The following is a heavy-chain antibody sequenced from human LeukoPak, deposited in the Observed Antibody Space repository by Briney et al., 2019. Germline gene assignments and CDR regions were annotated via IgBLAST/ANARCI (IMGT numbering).Heavy chain of an antibody. CDR1: GFTFSSYA. CDR3: AKGAAGFDY. J-gene: IGHJ4*02. Sequence: PGGSLRLSCAASGFTFSSYAMSWVRQAPRKGLEWVSAITNHGGTTYYADSVRGRFTISRDNSKNTLYLHMNSLRAEDTAVYYCAKGAAGFDYWGQGTLVTVSS. V-gene: IGHV3-23*01. CDR2: ITNHGGTT.